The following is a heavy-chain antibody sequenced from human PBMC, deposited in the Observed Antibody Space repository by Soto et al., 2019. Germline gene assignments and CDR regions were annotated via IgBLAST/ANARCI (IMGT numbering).Heavy chain of an antibody. CDR1: GFTFSSYA. V-gene: IGHV3-23*01. CDR3: AKDVYYDFWSGFDRGY. Sequence: GGSLRLSCAASGFTFSSYAMSWVRQAPGKGLEWVSAISGSGGSTYYADSVKGRFTISRDNSKNTLYLQMNSLRAEDTAVYYCAKDVYYDFWSGFDRGYWGQGTLVTVSS. D-gene: IGHD3-3*01. J-gene: IGHJ4*02. CDR2: ISGSGGST.